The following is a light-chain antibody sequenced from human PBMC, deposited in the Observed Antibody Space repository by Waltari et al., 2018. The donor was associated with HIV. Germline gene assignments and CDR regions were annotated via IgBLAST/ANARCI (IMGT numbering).Light chain of an antibody. CDR1: SSNIGTGYE. Sequence: QSVLTQPPSLSGAPGQRVPISCPGSSSNIGTGYEVHCYQQLPGTAPKLLICGDCNRPSGVPDRFSGSKSGTSASLAITGLQAEDEAVYYCQSYDTSLSGVVFGGGTKLTVL. V-gene: IGLV1-40*01. CDR2: GDC. J-gene: IGLJ3*02. CDR3: QSYDTSLSGVV.